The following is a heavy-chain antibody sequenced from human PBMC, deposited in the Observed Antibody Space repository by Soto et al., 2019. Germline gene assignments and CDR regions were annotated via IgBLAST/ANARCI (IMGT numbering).Heavy chain of an antibody. J-gene: IGHJ4*02. CDR1: GYTFSGFY. Sequence: ASVKVSCKASGYTFSGFYMHWVRQAPGQGLEWMGWINPNSGGTKSAEKFQGRVTMTWDTSISTAYMELSRLTSDDTAVYYCASAAVTGTAGLDFWGQGTPVTVSS. D-gene: IGHD6-19*01. CDR2: INPNSGGT. CDR3: ASAAVTGTAGLDF. V-gene: IGHV1-2*02.